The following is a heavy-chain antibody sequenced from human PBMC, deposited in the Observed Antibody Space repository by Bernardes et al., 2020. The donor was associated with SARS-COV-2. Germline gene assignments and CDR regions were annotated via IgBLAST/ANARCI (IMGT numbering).Heavy chain of an antibody. J-gene: IGHJ5*02. CDR1: GASVRSGDFF. CDR2: IYYSGGT. Sequence: SETLSLTCTVSGASVRSGDFFWTWIRQPPGKGLEWIGYIYYSGGTYYNPSLKSRITISLDTSRNQFSLKLNSLTAADTAVYYCALGGPTSMSSRTLDHWGQGALVTGYS. D-gene: IGHD6-6*01. V-gene: IGHV4-30-4*08. CDR3: ALGGPTSMSSRTLDH.